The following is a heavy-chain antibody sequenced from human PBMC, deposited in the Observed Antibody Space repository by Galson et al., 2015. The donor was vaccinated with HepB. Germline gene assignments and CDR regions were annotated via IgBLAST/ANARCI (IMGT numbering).Heavy chain of an antibody. CDR1: GGVFTSLT. D-gene: IGHD3-10*02. CDR3: ARAHYTRFGRWWYFDL. V-gene: IGHV1-69*02. Sequence: SVKVSCKASGGVFTSLTFNWVRQAPGQGLEWMGRIIPLLDVATYAQKLQGRVTITADKSTSTAYMELSSLRSEDTAMYYCARAHYTRFGRWWYFDLWGRGTQVTVSS. CDR2: IIPLLDVA. J-gene: IGHJ2*01.